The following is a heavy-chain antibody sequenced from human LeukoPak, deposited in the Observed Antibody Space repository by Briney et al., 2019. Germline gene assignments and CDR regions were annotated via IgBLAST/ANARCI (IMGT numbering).Heavy chain of an antibody. D-gene: IGHD3-10*01. V-gene: IGHV4-39*01. CDR1: GGSISYYY. CDR3: ARQNWNYFQHPEEFAY. CDR2: IYYSGST. J-gene: IGHJ4*02. Sequence: SETLSLTCTVSGGSISYYYWGWIRQPPGKGLECIGCIYYSGSTYDHPSLKSRVTISVDTSKTRFSRKLSSVTAADTAVYYCARQNWNYFQHPEEFAYWGQGTLVTVSS.